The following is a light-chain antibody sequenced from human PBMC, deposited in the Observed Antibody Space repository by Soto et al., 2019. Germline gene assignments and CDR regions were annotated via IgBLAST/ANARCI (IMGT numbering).Light chain of an antibody. V-gene: IGKV3-20*01. CDR1: QSVSSSY. CDR3: QQYGSSPFT. Sequence: EIVLTQSPGTLSLSPGERATLSCRASQSVSSSYLAWYQQKPGQAPRLLIYGASSRATGIPDRFSDSGSGTDFTLTISRLEPEDVAVYYCQQYGSSPFTFGPGTKVDIK. CDR2: GAS. J-gene: IGKJ3*01.